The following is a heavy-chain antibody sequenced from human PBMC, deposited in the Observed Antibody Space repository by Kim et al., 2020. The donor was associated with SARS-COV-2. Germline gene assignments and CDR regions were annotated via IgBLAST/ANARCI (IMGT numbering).Heavy chain of an antibody. Sequence: KGRFTIARDTAENALYLQMSSLGAEDTAVYYCARDMGAAQQLVDSPAFDYWGQGTLVTVSS. V-gene: IGHV3-11*01. J-gene: IGHJ4*02. D-gene: IGHD6-13*01. CDR3: ARDMGAAQQLVDSPAFDY.